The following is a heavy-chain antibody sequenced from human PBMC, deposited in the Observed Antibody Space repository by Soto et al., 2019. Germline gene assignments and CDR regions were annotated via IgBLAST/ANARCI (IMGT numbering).Heavy chain of an antibody. J-gene: IGHJ4*02. CDR2: IYYSGTT. CDR1: GRSFNNYY. Sequence: PSETLSLTCTVSGRSFNNYYWSWIRQPPGKGLEWIGYIYYSGTTKYNPSLKSRVTILVDTSKNQFSLKLSSVTAADTAVYYCARHHDSWGQGTLVTVSS. V-gene: IGHV4-59*08. CDR3: ARHHDS.